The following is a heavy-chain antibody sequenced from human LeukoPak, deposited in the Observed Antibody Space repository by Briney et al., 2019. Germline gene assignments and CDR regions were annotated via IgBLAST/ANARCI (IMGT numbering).Heavy chain of an antibody. CDR2: INWNGGST. J-gene: IGHJ1*01. D-gene: IGHD1-26*01. V-gene: IGHV3-20*04. CDR1: GFTFDDYG. CDR3: ARGGSYSSTEYFQH. Sequence: GGSLRLSCAASGFTFDDYGMSWVRHAPGKGLEWVSGINWNGGSTGYADSVKGRFTISRDNAKNSLYLQMNSLRAEDTALYYCARGGSYSSTEYFQHWGQGTLVTVSS.